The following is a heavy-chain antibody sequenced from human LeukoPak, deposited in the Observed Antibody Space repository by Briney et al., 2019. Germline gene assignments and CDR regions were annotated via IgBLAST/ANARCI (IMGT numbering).Heavy chain of an antibody. CDR2: ISGSGGST. Sequence: GGSLRLSCAASGFTFSTYAMSWVRQAPGKGLEWVSGISGSGGSTYYADSVKGRFAISRDNSKNTLYLQMNSLRAEDTAVYYCARSRGPNTFGGVHDYWGQGALVTVSS. D-gene: IGHD3-16*01. V-gene: IGHV3-23*01. J-gene: IGHJ4*02. CDR3: ARSRGPNTFGGVHDY. CDR1: GFTFSTYA.